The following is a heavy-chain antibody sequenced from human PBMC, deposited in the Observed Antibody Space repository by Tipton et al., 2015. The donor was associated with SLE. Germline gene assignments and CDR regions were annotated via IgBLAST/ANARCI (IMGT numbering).Heavy chain of an antibody. V-gene: IGHV4-34*01. J-gene: IGHJ3*02. CDR3: AGRGRMMAVAVRHAFDI. CDR2: INHSGSI. Sequence: TLSLTCAVYGGSFSGYYCSWIRQPPGKGLEWIGEINHSGSIRYNPSLKSRVSISVDTSNNQFSLKLSSVTAADTAVYYCAGRGRMMAVAVRHAFDIWGQGTVVTVSS. CDR1: GGSFSGYY. D-gene: IGHD6-19*01.